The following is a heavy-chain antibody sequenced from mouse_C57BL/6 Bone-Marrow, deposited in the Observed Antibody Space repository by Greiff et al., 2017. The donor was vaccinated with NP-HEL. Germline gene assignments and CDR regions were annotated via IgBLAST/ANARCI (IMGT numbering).Heavy chain of an antibody. CDR3: ARDDY. CDR1: GYSFTDYN. Sequence: QVQLKESGAELVRPGASVKMSCKASGYSFTDYNINWVKQRPGQGLEWIARIYPGSGNTYYNEKFKGKATLTAEKSSSTAYMHLSNLTAEDSAVNFCARDDYWGQGTTLTVSS. J-gene: IGHJ2*01. CDR2: IYPGSGNT. V-gene: IGHV1-76*01.